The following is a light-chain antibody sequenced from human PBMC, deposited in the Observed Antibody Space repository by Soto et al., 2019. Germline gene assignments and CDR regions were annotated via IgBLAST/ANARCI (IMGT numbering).Light chain of an antibody. Sequence: EIVLTQSPGTLSLSPGERATLSCRASQSVNSNYLAWYQQKPGQAPRLLIYGASNRATGIPDRFSGSGSGTDFTLTITRLETEDSAVYYCQQYGTSPRTFGQGTRVDIK. V-gene: IGKV3-20*01. CDR2: GAS. J-gene: IGKJ1*01. CDR1: QSVNSNY. CDR3: QQYGTSPRT.